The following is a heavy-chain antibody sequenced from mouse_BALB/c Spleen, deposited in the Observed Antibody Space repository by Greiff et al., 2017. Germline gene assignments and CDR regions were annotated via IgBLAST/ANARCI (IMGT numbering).Heavy chain of an antibody. CDR3: ARNEDGITTVVATRAMDY. CDR2: IWGGGST. Sequence: VKLVESGPGLVAPSQSLSITCTVSGFSLSRYSVHWVRQPPGKGLEWLGMIWGGGSTDYNSALKSRLSISKDNSKSQVFLKMNSLQTDDTAMYYCARNEDGITTVVATRAMDYWGQGTSVTVSS. J-gene: IGHJ4*01. V-gene: IGHV2-6-4*01. CDR1: GFSLSRYS. D-gene: IGHD1-1*01.